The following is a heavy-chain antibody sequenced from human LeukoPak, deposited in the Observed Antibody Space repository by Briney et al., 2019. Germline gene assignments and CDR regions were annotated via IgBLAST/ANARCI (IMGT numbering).Heavy chain of an antibody. Sequence: GESLQISCKGSGYSFTSYWIGWVRQMPGKGLEWMGIIYPGDSDTRYSPSFQGQVTISADKSISTAYLQWSSLKASDTAMYYCARLPGYGDHHYYYYYGMDVWGKGTTVTVSS. D-gene: IGHD4-17*01. CDR1: GYSFTSYW. J-gene: IGHJ6*04. V-gene: IGHV5-51*01. CDR3: ARLPGYGDHHYYYYYGMDV. CDR2: IYPGDSDT.